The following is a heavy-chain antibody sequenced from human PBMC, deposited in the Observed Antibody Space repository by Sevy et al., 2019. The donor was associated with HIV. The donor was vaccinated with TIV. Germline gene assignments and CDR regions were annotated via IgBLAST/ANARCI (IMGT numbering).Heavy chain of an antibody. CDR1: RYSLNKFY. V-gene: IGHV1-24*01. CDR2: FDPEDGER. J-gene: IGHJ4*02. D-gene: IGHD3-22*01. Sequence: ASVKVSCRISRYSLNKFYMHWVRQAPGKGLEWMGSFDPEDGERIYAQKFQGRFSMTEDTSTDTAYMELSSLRRDDTAVYYCAITRQYYPDTSGYFDSWGQGTLVTVSS. CDR3: AITRQYYPDTSGYFDS.